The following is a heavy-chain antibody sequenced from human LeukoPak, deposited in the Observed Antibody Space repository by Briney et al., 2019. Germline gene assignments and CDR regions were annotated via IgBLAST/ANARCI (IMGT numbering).Heavy chain of an antibody. CDR1: GGSFDHYF. D-gene: IGHD3-10*01. Sequence: SETLSLTCTVSGGSFDHYFWSWLRQPPGKGLEWIGYVYYSGSTDYSPSLKSRLTISADTSKNQFSLTLNSVTAADTAVYYCSSHRRSHGSEYWGQGTLVTVSS. CDR2: VYYSGST. V-gene: IGHV4-59*01. CDR3: SSHRRSHGSEY. J-gene: IGHJ4*02.